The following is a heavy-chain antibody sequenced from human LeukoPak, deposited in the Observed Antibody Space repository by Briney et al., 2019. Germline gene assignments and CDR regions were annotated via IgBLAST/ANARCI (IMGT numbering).Heavy chain of an antibody. CDR3: ARSSPPPFGGDDY. D-gene: IGHD3-10*01. CDR1: GYTFTSYY. CDR2: INPSGGST. J-gene: IGHJ4*02. V-gene: IGHV1-46*01. Sequence: ASVKVSCKASGYTFTSYYMHWVRQAPGQGLGWMGIINPSGGSTSYAQKFQGRVTMTRDMSTSTVYMELSSLRSEDTAVYYCARSSPPPFGGDDYWGQGTLVTVSS.